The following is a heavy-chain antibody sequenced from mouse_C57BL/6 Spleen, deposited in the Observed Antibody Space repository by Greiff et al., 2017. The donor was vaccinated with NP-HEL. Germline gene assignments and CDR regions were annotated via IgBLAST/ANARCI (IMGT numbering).Heavy chain of an antibody. J-gene: IGHJ4*01. Sequence: EVKLMESGPGLVKPSQSLSLTCSVTGYSITSGYYWNWIRQFPGNKLEWMGYISYDGSNNYNPSLKNRISITRDTSKNQFFLKLNSVTTEDTATYYCARGGNMVDYWGQGTSVTVSS. CDR1: GYSITSGYY. CDR2: ISYDGSN. V-gene: IGHV3-6*01. D-gene: IGHD1-1*02. CDR3: ARGGNMVDY.